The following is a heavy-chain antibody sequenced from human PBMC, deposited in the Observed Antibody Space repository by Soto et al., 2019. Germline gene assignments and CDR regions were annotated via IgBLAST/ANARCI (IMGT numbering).Heavy chain of an antibody. CDR3: ARDRFGTDR. CDR2: IYYSGST. J-gene: IGHJ5*02. D-gene: IGHD1-1*01. CDR1: GGSISSYY. V-gene: IGHV4-59*01. Sequence: PSETLSLTCTVSGGSISSYYWSWTRQPPGKGLEWIGYIYYSGSTNYNPSLKSRVTISVDTSKNQFSLKLSSVTAADTAVYYCARDRFGTDRWGQGTLVTVSS.